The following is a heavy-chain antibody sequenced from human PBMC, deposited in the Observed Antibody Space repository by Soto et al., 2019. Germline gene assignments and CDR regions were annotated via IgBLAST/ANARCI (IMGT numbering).Heavy chain of an antibody. J-gene: IGHJ4*02. CDR3: AKTGPIVVVVAATGFDY. D-gene: IGHD2-15*01. CDR2: ISGSGGST. CDR1: GFTFSSYA. Sequence: GGALRLSCAASGFTFSSYAMSWVRQAPGKGLEWVSAISGSGGSTYYADSVKGRFTISRDNSKNTLYLQMNSLRAEDTAVYYCAKTGPIVVVVAATGFDYWGQGTLVTVSS. V-gene: IGHV3-23*01.